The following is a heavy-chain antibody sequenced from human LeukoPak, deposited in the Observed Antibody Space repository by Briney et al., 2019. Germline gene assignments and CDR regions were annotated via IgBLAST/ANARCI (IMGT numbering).Heavy chain of an antibody. CDR3: VRGGVTGSGTYYVLN. CDR2: INNDGSTT. Sequence: GRSLRPSCAASGFTFSSYWMHWVRQVPGKGLVWVSRINNDGSTTRYADSVKGRFTISRDNAKNTVYLQMNSLRAEDTAVYYCVRGGVTGSGTYYVLNWGQGTLITVSS. D-gene: IGHD3-10*01. V-gene: IGHV3-74*01. J-gene: IGHJ4*02. CDR1: GFTFSSYW.